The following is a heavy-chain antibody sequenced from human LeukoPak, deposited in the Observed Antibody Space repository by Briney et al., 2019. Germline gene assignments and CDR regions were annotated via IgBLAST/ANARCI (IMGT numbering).Heavy chain of an antibody. J-gene: IGHJ5*02. CDR2: IYHSGST. CDR3: ARGVVPAARGSAHSWFDP. CDR1: GGSISSGGYS. Sequence: SQTLSLTCAVSGGSISSGGYSWSWIRQPPGKGLEWIGYIYHSGSTYYNPSLKSRVTISVDRSKNQFSLKLSSVTAADTAVYYCARGVVPAARGSAHSWFDPWGQGTLVTVSS. D-gene: IGHD2-2*01. V-gene: IGHV4-30-2*01.